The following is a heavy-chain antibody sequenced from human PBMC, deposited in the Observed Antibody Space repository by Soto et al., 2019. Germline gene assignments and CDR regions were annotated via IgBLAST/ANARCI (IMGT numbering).Heavy chain of an antibody. Sequence: PGGSLRLSCAASGFTFSSYSMNWVRQAPGKGLEWVSSISSSSSYIYYADSVKGRFTISRDNAKNSLYLQMNSLRAEDTAVYYCARDRVGIVVVPAATNYYGMDVWGQGTKVTVSS. J-gene: IGHJ6*01. V-gene: IGHV3-21*01. D-gene: IGHD2-2*01. CDR3: ARDRVGIVVVPAATNYYGMDV. CDR1: GFTFSSYS. CDR2: ISSSSSYI.